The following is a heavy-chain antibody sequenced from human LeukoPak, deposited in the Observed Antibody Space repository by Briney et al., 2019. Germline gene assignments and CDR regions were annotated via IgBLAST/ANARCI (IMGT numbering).Heavy chain of an antibody. CDR2: IRPNSGGT. V-gene: IGHV1-2*02. D-gene: IGHD3-10*01. CDR1: GYTFGAYY. J-gene: IGHJ4*02. Sequence: ASVRVSCKASGYTFGAYYMYWVRQAPGQGLEWMGWIRPNSGGTNYTQKFQGRVTMTRDTSISTAYMELSRLGSDDTAVYYCARGDTYYYGSGSYYPRWGQGTLVTVSS. CDR3: ARGDTYYYGSGSYYPR.